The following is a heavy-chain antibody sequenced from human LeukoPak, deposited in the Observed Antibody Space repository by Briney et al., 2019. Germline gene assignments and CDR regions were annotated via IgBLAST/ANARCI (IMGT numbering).Heavy chain of an antibody. CDR2: IIPIFGTA. CDR3: ARDPRADTAMAFDY. Sequence: SVKVSCKASGGTFSSYAISWVRQAPGQGLEWMGGIIPIFGTASYAQKFQGRVTITADESTSTAYMELSSLRSEDTAVYYCARDPRADTAMAFDYWGQGTLVTVSS. J-gene: IGHJ4*02. D-gene: IGHD5-18*01. CDR1: GGTFSSYA. V-gene: IGHV1-69*13.